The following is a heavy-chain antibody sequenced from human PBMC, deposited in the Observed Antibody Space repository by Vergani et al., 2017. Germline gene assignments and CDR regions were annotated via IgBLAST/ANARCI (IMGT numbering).Heavy chain of an antibody. Sequence: QVQLQESGPGLVKPSETLSLTCTVSGGSISSYYWSWIRQPPGKGLEWIGYIYYSGSTNYNPSLKSRVTISVDTSKNQFSLKLSSVTAADTAVYYCARRIYSSGWGGGSCDLWGRGTLVTVSS. CDR3: ARRIYSSGWGGGSCDL. D-gene: IGHD6-19*01. J-gene: IGHJ2*01. V-gene: IGHV4-59*08. CDR2: IYYSGST. CDR1: GGSISSYY.